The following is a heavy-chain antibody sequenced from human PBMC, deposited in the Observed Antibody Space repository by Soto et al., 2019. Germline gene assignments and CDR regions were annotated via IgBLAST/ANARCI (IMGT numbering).Heavy chain of an antibody. CDR2: ISTDGSST. Sequence: EVQLEESGGGLVQPGRSLRLSCAASGFTFSSYWMHWVRQAPGKGLVWVSRISTDGSSTSYADSVKGRVTISRDNAKNTLYLQVDSLRVEDTAVYYCARGDYYGSGTTLPYWGQGTLVTVSS. J-gene: IGHJ4*02. CDR1: GFTFSSYW. V-gene: IGHV3-74*01. D-gene: IGHD3-10*01. CDR3: ARGDYYGSGTTLPY.